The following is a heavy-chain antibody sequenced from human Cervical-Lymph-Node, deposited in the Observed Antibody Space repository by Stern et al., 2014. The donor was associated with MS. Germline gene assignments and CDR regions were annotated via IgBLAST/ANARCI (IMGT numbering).Heavy chain of an antibody. Sequence: QLQLQESGSGLVKPSQTLSLTCAVSGGSISSGGYSWSWIRQPPGKGLEWIGCIYHSGSTSYNPSLKSRVTISVDRPKNQFSLKLSSVTAADTAVYYCARSSVTTPNAFDIWGQGTMVTVSS. CDR2: IYHSGST. V-gene: IGHV4-30-2*01. D-gene: IGHD4-17*01. CDR3: ARSSVTTPNAFDI. CDR1: GGSISSGGYS. J-gene: IGHJ3*02.